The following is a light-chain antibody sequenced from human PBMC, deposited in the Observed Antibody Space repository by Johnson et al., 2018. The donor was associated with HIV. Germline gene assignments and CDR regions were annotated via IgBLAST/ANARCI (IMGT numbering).Light chain of an antibody. CDR2: ENN. Sequence: QSILTQPPSVSAAPGQKVTISCSGSSSNIGNNYVSWYQQLPGTAPKLLIYENNKRPSGIPDRFSGSKSGTSATLGITGLQTGHEADYYCGTGDRRLSAGVVGTGTKVTVL. CDR1: SSNIGNNY. CDR3: GTGDRRLSAGV. V-gene: IGLV1-51*02. J-gene: IGLJ1*01.